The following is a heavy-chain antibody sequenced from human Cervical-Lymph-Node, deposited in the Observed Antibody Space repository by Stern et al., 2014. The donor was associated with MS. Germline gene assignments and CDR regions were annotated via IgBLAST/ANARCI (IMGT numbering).Heavy chain of an antibody. CDR2: ITAHNGKP. V-gene: IGHV1-18*01. CDR3: ARVTGVGAFDI. J-gene: IGHJ3*02. D-gene: IGHD7-27*01. CDR1: GYTFDNYG. Sequence: QVQLVQSGPEVQKPGASVRISCKSSGYTFDNYGISWVRQAPGQGLEWLGRITAHNGKPTYDQTDRGRVTTTPNTTSTTAYMELTSLRYDDTAIYYCARVTGVGAFDIWGQGTMVTVSS.